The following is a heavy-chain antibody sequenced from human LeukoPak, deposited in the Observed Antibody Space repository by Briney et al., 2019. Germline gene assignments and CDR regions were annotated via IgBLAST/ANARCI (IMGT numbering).Heavy chain of an antibody. CDR3: ARATRGYAFWSGYSESNWFDP. CDR1: GGSFSGYY. J-gene: IGHJ5*02. V-gene: IGHV4-34*01. CDR2: INHSGST. Sequence: SETLSLTCAVYGGSFSGYYWSWIRQPPGKGLEWIGEINHSGSTNYNPSLKSRVTISVDTSKNQFSLKLSSVTAADTAVYYCARATRGYAFWSGYSESNWFDPWAQGTLVTVSS. D-gene: IGHD3-3*01.